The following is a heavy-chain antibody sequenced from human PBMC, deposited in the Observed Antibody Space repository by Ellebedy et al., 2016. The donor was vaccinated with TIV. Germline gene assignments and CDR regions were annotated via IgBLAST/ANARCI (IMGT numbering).Heavy chain of an antibody. D-gene: IGHD2-15*01. CDR3: ARDATPYKVLLGSPDHHGLYV. J-gene: IGHJ6*02. Sequence: GESLKISCTASGFSFSSFAMHWVHQAAGKGLEWGSSITRSGTYIDYADSVKGRFTISRDTAKNSLSLEMNSLRSDDTAVYYCARDATPYKVLLGSPDHHGLYVWGQGTTVTVFS. CDR2: ITRSGTYI. CDR1: GFSFSSFA. V-gene: IGHV3-21*01.